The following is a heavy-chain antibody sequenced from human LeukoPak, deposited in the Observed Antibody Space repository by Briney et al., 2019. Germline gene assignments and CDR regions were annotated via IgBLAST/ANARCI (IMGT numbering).Heavy chain of an antibody. V-gene: IGHV4-38-2*02. CDR1: GYSISSGYY. D-gene: IGHD3-10*01. J-gene: IGHJ5*02. CDR2: VYHSGRT. Sequence: PSETLSLTCTVSGYSISSGYYWGWIRQPPGKGLEWIGNVYHSGRTYDNPSLKSRVTISVDTSKNQFSLKLSSVTAADTAVYYCARGGTMVRGVILRNWFDPWGQGTLVTVSS. CDR3: ARGGTMVRGVILRNWFDP.